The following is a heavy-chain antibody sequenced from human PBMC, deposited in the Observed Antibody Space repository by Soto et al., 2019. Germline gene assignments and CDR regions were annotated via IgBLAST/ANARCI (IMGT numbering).Heavy chain of an antibody. D-gene: IGHD3-22*01. CDR1: GSPFTTAW. CDR2: IKSKIDGGTT. V-gene: IGHV3-15*07. Sequence: PGGSLKLSCAASGSPFTTAWVNWVRPAPGKGLEWVGRIKSKIDGGTTDFAAPVKGRFAISRDDSRNMVYFQMNSLEIEDTAVYYCTTDSHFTMKLVRFDYWGLGTLVTVSS. J-gene: IGHJ4*01. CDR3: TTDSHFTMKLVRFDY.